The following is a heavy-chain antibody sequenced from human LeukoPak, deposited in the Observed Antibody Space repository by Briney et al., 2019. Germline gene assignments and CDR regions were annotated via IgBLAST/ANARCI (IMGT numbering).Heavy chain of an antibody. CDR1: GYTFTSYG. D-gene: IGHD5-18*01. CDR2: ISAYNGNT. CDR3: ATDLSGYSNGYALDS. V-gene: IGHV1-18*01. J-gene: IGHJ4*02. Sequence: AASVKVSCKASGYTFTSYGISWVRQAPGQGLEWMGWISAYNGNTNYAQRLQGRAAMTEDTSKGIAYMELTSLRSEDTAVYYCATDLSGYSNGYALDSWGQGTLVTVSS.